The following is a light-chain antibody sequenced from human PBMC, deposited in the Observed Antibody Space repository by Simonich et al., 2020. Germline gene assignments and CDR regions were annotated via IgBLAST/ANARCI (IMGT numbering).Light chain of an antibody. Sequence: QSALTQPASVSGSPGQSITISCPGTSSDVGGYNYVTWYQKHPGKAPKLRFYDVSKRPSGVSNRFSGSKSGNTASLTISGLQAEDEADYYCSSYTSSSTLVFGGGTKLTVL. V-gene: IGLV2-14*01. CDR3: SSYTSSSTLV. J-gene: IGLJ2*01. CDR2: DVS. CDR1: SSDVGGYNY.